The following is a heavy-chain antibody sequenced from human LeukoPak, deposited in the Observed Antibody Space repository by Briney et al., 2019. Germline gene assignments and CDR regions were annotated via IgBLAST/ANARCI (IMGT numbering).Heavy chain of an antibody. D-gene: IGHD4-4*01. CDR3: AKDSSNYHFDY. CDR1: GFTFSSYG. Sequence: GRSLRLSCAASGFTFSSYGMHWVRQAPGKGLEWVAVISYDGSNKYYADSVKGRFTISRDNSKNTLYLQMNSLRAEDTAVYYCAKDSSNYHFDYWGQGTLVTVSS. J-gene: IGHJ4*02. V-gene: IGHV3-30*18. CDR2: ISYDGSNK.